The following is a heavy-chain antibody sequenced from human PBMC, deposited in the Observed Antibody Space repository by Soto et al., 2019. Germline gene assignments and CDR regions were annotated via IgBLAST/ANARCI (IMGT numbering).Heavy chain of an antibody. J-gene: IGHJ4*02. CDR1: GFTFYSYA. D-gene: IGHD2-2*01. CDR3: ATADLTSGSTTRCPFEY. Sequence: GGSLRLSCAASGFTFYSYAMTWVRQAPGKGLEWVSGVSASGGNTYYVDSVKGRFTISRDNSKKTLYLQMNSLRAEDTAVYYCATADLTSGSTTRCPFEYWGQGTQVTVSS. CDR2: VSASGGNT. V-gene: IGHV3-23*01.